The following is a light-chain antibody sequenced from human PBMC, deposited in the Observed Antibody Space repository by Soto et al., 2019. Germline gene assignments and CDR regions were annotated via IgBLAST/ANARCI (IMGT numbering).Light chain of an antibody. CDR3: QQTNTFLPLT. CDR2: GAS. V-gene: IGKV1-12*01. Sequence: DIQMTQSPSSVSASVGDRVTITCRASQGISNWLAWYQQQPRKAPKLLSYGASSLQSGVQSRFIGRGSGPQFTLIITSLQPQDFATYYCQQTNTFLPLTFGGGTKVEI. J-gene: IGKJ4*01. CDR1: QGISNW.